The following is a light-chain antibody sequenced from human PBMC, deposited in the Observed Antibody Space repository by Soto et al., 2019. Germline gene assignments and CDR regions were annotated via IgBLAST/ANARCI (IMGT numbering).Light chain of an antibody. Sequence: QSALTQPASVSGSPGQSITISCTGTSSDVGGYNYVSWYQQHPGKAPKLMIYDVSNRPSGVSNRFSGSKSGNTASLTISGLQAEDEGDYYCSSYTSSSTQVVFGGGTKLTVL. V-gene: IGLV2-14*01. CDR1: SSDVGGYNY. J-gene: IGLJ2*01. CDR2: DVS. CDR3: SSYTSSSTQVV.